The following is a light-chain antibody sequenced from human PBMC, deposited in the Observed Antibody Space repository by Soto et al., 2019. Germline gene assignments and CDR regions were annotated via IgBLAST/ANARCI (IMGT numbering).Light chain of an antibody. CDR3: QEHNNWPYT. CDR1: QSVSSN. Sequence: EIVMTQSPATLSVSPGERATLSCRASQSVSSNLAWYQQKPGQAPRLLIYGASTRATGIPARFSGSGSGTEFTLTMSRLKSEDFAIYYCQEHNNWPYTFGQGTRLEIK. CDR2: GAS. V-gene: IGKV3-15*01. J-gene: IGKJ2*01.